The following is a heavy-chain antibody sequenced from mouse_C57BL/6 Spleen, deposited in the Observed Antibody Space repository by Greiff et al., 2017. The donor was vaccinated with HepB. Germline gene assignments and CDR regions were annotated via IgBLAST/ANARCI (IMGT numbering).Heavy chain of an antibody. J-gene: IGHJ4*01. D-gene: IGHD1-1*01. V-gene: IGHV5-6*01. Sequence: EVKLMESGGDLVKPGGSLKLSCAASGFTFSSYGMSWVRQTPDKRLEWVATISSGGSYTYYPDSVKGRFTISRDNAKNTLYLQMSSLKSEDTAMYYCARQVTTVVKDYYAMDYWGQGTSVTVSS. CDR3: ARQVTTVVKDYYAMDY. CDR2: ISSGGSYT. CDR1: GFTFSSYG.